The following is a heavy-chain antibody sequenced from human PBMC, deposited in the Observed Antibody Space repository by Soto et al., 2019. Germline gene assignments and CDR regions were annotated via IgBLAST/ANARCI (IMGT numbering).Heavy chain of an antibody. D-gene: IGHD5-12*01. Sequence: SVKVSCKASGGTFSSYTISWVRQAPGQGLEWMGRIIPILGIANYAQKFQGRVTITADKSTSTAYMELSSLRSEDTAVYYCARYPRPRRDGYNLVYWGQGTLVTVSS. CDR2: IIPILGIA. J-gene: IGHJ4*02. CDR3: ARYPRPRRDGYNLVY. V-gene: IGHV1-69*02. CDR1: GGTFSSYT.